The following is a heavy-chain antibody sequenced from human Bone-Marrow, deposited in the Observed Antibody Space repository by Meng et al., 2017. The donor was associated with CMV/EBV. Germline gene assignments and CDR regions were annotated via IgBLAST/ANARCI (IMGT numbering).Heavy chain of an antibody. V-gene: IGHV1-69*05. CDR3: AREGGSLESGSDAFDI. Sequence: SVKVSCKASGGTFSRYSISWVRQAPGQGLEWMGGIIPIFGTPNYAQKFQGRLTITTDESTSTAYMEFYSLKSEDTAVYYCAREGGSLESGSDAFDIWGQGPMVTVSS. CDR1: GGTFSRYS. J-gene: IGHJ3*02. CDR2: IIPIFGTP. D-gene: IGHD3-3*01.